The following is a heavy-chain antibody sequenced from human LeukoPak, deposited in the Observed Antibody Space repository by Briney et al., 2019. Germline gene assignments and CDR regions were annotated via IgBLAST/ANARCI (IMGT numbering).Heavy chain of an antibody. Sequence: GGSLRLSCAASGFTFSNYGMHWVRQAPGKGLEWVAVMWYDGSNKYYADSVKGRFTISRDNSKNTVSLQMNSLRAEDTAVYYCARDIAGRTSWSSGGVMDYWGQGTLVTVSS. J-gene: IGHJ4*02. CDR3: ARDIAGRTSWSSGGVMDY. CDR2: MWYDGSNK. CDR1: GFTFSNYG. D-gene: IGHD2-15*01. V-gene: IGHV3-33*01.